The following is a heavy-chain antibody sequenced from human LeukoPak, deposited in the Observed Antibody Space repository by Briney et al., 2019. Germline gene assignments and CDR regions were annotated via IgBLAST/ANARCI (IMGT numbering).Heavy chain of an antibody. CDR3: ARRYPRSRSGTNRYFDS. CDR2: IYYSGST. Sequence: SETLSLTCTVSGGSISSSSYYWGWIRQPPGKGLEWIGSIYYSGSTYYNPSLKSRVTISVDTSKNQFSLKLSSVTAADTALYYCARRYPRSRSGTNRYFDSWGQGTLVTVSS. V-gene: IGHV4-39*01. D-gene: IGHD6-19*01. J-gene: IGHJ4*02. CDR1: GGSISSSSYY.